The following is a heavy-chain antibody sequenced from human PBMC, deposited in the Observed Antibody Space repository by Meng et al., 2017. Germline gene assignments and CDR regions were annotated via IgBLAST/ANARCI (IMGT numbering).Heavy chain of an antibody. V-gene: IGHV1-69*01. J-gene: IGHJ4*02. Sequence: VQLAQAGAEVKKPGSSGKVSCKAFGGTFSSYAISCVRQAPGPGLEWMGGIIPIFGTANYAQKFQGRVTITADESTSTAYMELSSLRSEDTAVYYCARQMVRGVILFDYWGQGTLVTVFS. CDR1: GGTFSSYA. CDR3: ARQMVRGVILFDY. D-gene: IGHD3-10*01. CDR2: IIPIFGTA.